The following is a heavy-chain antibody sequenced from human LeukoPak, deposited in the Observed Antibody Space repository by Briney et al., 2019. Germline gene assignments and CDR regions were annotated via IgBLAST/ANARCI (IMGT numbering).Heavy chain of an antibody. V-gene: IGHV1-2*02. Sequence: ASVKVSCKASGYTFTGYYMHWVRQAPGQGLEWMGWINPNSGGTNYAQKFQGRVTMTRDTSIRTAYMELSRLRSDDTAVYYCARVDATIGGKSPDYWGQGTLVTVSS. CDR2: INPNSGGT. CDR3: ARVDATIGGKSPDY. J-gene: IGHJ4*02. D-gene: IGHD3-16*01. CDR1: GYTFTGYY.